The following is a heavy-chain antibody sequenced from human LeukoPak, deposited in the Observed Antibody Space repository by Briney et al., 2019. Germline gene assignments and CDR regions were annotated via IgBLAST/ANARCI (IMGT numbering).Heavy chain of an antibody. Sequence: GGSLRLSCAASGFAFDDYAMHWVRQAPGKGLEWVSGISWNSGSIGYADSVKGRFTISRDNAKNSLYLQMNSLRAEDMALYYCAKSRFSSVPSEDFDYWGQGTLVTVSS. J-gene: IGHJ4*02. CDR2: ISWNSGSI. D-gene: IGHD2/OR15-2a*01. CDR3: AKSRFSSVPSEDFDY. CDR1: GFAFDDYA. V-gene: IGHV3-9*03.